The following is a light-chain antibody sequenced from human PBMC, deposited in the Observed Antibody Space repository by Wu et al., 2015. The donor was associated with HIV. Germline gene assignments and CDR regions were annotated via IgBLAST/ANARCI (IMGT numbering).Light chain of an antibody. J-gene: IGKJ1*01. Sequence: EIVLTQSPGTLSLSPGERATLSCRASQSVSSSYLAWYQQKPGQAPRLLIYGASTRATGIPARFSGSASGTEFTLTISSLQSEDFAVYYCQQYNNWPRTFGQGTKVEIK. CDR3: QQYNNWPRT. CDR2: GAS. CDR1: QSVSSSY. V-gene: IGKV3-15*01.